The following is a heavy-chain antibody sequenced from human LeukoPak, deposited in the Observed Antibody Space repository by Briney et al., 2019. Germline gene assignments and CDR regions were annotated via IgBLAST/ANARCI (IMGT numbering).Heavy chain of an antibody. Sequence: GGSLRLSCAASGFTFSTYWMHWVRRAPGKGLEWVANINQDGSQKNYVDSVKGRFTISRDNAKSSLYLQMNGLRVEDTAVYYCTRVTTVTAGDYWGQGTLVTVSS. J-gene: IGHJ4*02. CDR3: TRVTTVTAGDY. V-gene: IGHV3-7*01. D-gene: IGHD4-17*01. CDR1: GFTFSTYW. CDR2: INQDGSQK.